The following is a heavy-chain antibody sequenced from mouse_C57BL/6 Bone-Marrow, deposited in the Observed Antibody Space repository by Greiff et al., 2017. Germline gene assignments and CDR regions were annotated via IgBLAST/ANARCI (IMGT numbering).Heavy chain of an antibody. V-gene: IGHV1-85*01. CDR3: AIVEFDGSSRDGYIDF. D-gene: IGHD1-1*01. CDR2: IYPRDGST. CDR1: GYTFTSYD. J-gene: IGHJ1*03. Sequence: QVQLQQSGPELVKPGASVKLSCKASGYTFTSYDINWVKQRPGQGLEWIGCIYPRDGSTKYNEKFKGKATLTADTSSSTAYMELHSLTSADSAVSFCAIVEFDGSSRDGYIDFWGTGTTVTVSS.